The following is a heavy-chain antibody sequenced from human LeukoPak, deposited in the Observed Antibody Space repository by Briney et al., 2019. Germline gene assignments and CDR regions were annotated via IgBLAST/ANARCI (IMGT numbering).Heavy chain of an antibody. J-gene: IGHJ4*02. CDR2: MNPNSGNT. CDR3: ARRYYGSGSYLFDY. CDR1: GYTFTSYD. D-gene: IGHD3-10*01. Sequence: EASVKVSCKASGYTFTSYDINWVRQATGQGLEWMGWMNPNSGNTGYAQKFQGRVTMTRNTSISTAYMELSSLRSEDTAVYYCARRYYGSGSYLFDYWGQGTLVTVSS. V-gene: IGHV1-8*01.